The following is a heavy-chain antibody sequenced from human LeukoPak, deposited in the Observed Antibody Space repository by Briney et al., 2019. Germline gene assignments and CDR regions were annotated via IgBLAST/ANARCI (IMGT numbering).Heavy chain of an antibody. CDR2: ISGHNGNT. V-gene: IGHV1-18*01. Sequence: GSVKVSCKASGYIFSNYGISWVRQAPGQGLEWMGWISGHNGNTNYAQKVQDRVTMTTDTSTNTAYMELKTLRSDDTAVYFCARDHAGSYYDVWSGYYNDDGGADYCGQGTLVTVSS. CDR3: ARDHAGSYYDVWSGYYNDDGGADY. J-gene: IGHJ4*01. CDR1: GYIFSNYG. D-gene: IGHD3-3*01.